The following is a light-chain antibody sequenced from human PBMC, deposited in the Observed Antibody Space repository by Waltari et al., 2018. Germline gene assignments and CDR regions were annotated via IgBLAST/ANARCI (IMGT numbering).Light chain of an antibody. CDR1: QSVGSY. CDR2: DAS. Sequence: IVVTQSPATLSLSPGERATLSCRASQSVGSYLAWYQQKPGQAPRLLIYDASNRATGVPARFTGSGSGTDFTLTISSLEPEDCAVYHCQQRNNWPYTFGQGTKLEIK. J-gene: IGKJ2*01. CDR3: QQRNNWPYT. V-gene: IGKV3-11*01.